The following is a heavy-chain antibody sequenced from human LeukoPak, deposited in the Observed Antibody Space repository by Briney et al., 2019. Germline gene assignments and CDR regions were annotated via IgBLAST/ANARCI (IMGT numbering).Heavy chain of an antibody. V-gene: IGHV1-46*01. J-gene: IGHJ5*02. Sequence: SVKVSCKASGYTFTSYYMHWVRQAPGQGLEWMGIINPSGGSTSYAQKFQGRVTMTRDTSTSTVYMELSSLRSEDTAVYYCARGVTMVRGVIISPWFDPWGQGTLVTVSS. CDR2: INPSGGST. CDR1: GYTFTSYY. CDR3: ARGVTMVRGVIISPWFDP. D-gene: IGHD3-10*01.